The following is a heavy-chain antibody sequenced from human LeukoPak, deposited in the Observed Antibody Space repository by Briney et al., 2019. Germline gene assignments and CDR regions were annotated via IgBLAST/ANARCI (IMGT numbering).Heavy chain of an antibody. D-gene: IGHD3-3*01. J-gene: IGHJ5*02. CDR3: ARSRSDFWSGYYIFWFDP. V-gene: IGHV4-4*02. Sequence: SETLSLTCAVSGGSISSSNWWSWVRQPPGKGLEWIGEIYHSGSTNYNPSLKSRVTISVDKSKNQFSLKLSSVTAADTAVYYCARSRSDFWSGYYIFWFDPWGQGTLVTVSS. CDR2: IYHSGST. CDR1: GGSISSSNW.